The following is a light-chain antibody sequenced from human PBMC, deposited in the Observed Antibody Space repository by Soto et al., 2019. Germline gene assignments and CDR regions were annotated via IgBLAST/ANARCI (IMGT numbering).Light chain of an antibody. CDR1: QTINNN. V-gene: IGKV3-15*01. J-gene: IGKJ4*01. Sequence: VMTQAPATLSVSPGERATLSCRASQTINNNVAWYQLKDGQVPRLVIYGASTRATDIPARFSGSGSGTEFTLTISSLQSEDFAVYYCQQCDNWPLTFGGGTKVDIK. CDR2: GAS. CDR3: QQCDNWPLT.